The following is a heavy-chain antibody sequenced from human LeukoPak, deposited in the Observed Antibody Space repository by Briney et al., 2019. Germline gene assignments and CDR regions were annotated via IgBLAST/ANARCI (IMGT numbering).Heavy chain of an antibody. CDR3: AKEVRESAWFYFDY. CDR1: GFTFKTYA. J-gene: IGHJ4*02. D-gene: IGHD3-10*01. Sequence: GGSLRLSCAASGFTFKTYAMSWVRQAPGKGLEWVSGIRSSGDSTYYADSVKGRFTISRDNSRNTLYLQMNSLSAEDTAVYYCAKEVRESAWFYFDYWGEGTLATVST. CDR2: IRSSGDST. V-gene: IGHV3-23*01.